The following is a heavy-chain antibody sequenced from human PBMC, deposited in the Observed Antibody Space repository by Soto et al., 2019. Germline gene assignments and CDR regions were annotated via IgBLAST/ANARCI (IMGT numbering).Heavy chain of an antibody. D-gene: IGHD6-13*01. J-gene: IGHJ4*02. CDR2: ISYDGSNK. Sequence: QVQLVEPGGGVVQPGRSLRLSCAASGFTFSSYAMHWVRQAPGKGLEWVAVISYDGSNKYYADSVKGRFTISRDNSKNTLYLQMNSLRAEDTAVYYCARAPPTLYSSSWYLYWGQGTLVTVSS. CDR3: ARAPPTLYSSSWYLY. V-gene: IGHV3-30-3*01. CDR1: GFTFSSYA.